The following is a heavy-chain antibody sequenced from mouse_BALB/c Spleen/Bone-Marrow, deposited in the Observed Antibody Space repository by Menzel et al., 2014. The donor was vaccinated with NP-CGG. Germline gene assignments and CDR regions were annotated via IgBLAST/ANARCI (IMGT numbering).Heavy chain of an antibody. V-gene: IGHV1-9*01. Sequence: QVQLQQSGVELMKSGASVKISSKATGNTFSSYWIERVKQRPGHGLEGIGEILPGSGSTNYNEKFKGKATFTADTSSNPTFMQLSSLTSKDSAVYYGARRGGWLWFFVFWGAGTTATISS. J-gene: IGHJ1*01. CDR1: GNTFSSYW. CDR2: ILPGSGST. CDR3: ARRGGWLWFFVF. D-gene: IGHD2-3*01.